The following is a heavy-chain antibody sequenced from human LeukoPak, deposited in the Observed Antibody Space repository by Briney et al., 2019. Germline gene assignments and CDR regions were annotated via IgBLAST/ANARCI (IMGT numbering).Heavy chain of an antibody. CDR3: TTGSGSYFDL. J-gene: IGHJ2*01. CDR1: GFTFSGST. Sequence: GGSLRLSCAASGFTFSGSTMHWVRQASGKGLEWVGRIRSKANNYATAYAASVKGRFTISRDDSKNTLYLQMNSLKTEDAAVYYCTTGSGSYFDLWGRGTLVTVSS. V-gene: IGHV3-73*01. D-gene: IGHD3-10*01. CDR2: IRSKANNYAT.